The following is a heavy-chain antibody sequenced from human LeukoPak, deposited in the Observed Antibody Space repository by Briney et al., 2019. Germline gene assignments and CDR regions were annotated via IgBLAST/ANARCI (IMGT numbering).Heavy chain of an antibody. V-gene: IGHV1-2*02. D-gene: IGHD1-26*01. CDR1: GYTFTDYY. CDR2: INPNSGGT. Sequence: SVPVPHMPSGYTFTDYYMLWVRQPPGQGLEWAGWINPNSGGTNYAQKFQGRVTMTSDTSISTAYMELSRLRSDDTAVYYFASPTSLSGSCSLFDYWGQGTLVTVSS. CDR3: ASPTSLSGSCSLFDY. J-gene: IGHJ4*02.